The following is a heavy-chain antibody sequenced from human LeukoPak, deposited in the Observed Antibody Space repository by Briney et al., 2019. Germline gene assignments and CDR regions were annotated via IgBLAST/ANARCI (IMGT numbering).Heavy chain of an antibody. CDR2: IIPIFGTA. J-gene: IGHJ4*02. V-gene: IGHV1-69*05. Sequence: GASVKVSCKASGGTFSSYAISWVRQAPGQGLEWMGGIIPIFGTANYAQKFQGRVTMTRDTSTSTVYMELSSLRSEDTAVYYCARDRHGDYLSAFDYWGQGTLVTVSS. CDR1: GGTFSSYA. CDR3: ARDRHGDYLSAFDY. D-gene: IGHD4-17*01.